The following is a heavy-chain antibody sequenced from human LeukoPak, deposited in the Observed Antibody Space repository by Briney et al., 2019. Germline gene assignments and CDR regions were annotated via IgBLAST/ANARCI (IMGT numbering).Heavy chain of an antibody. CDR3: ARNAGSYFEFAP. D-gene: IGHD1-26*01. V-gene: IGHV1-18*01. CDR2: ISGNSGKT. J-gene: IGHJ5*02. Sequence: ASVKVSCKTSGYTFSTYGLSWVRQAPGQGLEWMGWISGNSGKTHYAQKFQDRVTLTTDTSSTTTFMELRSLRSDDTAMYYCARNAGSYFEFAPWGQGTLVTVSS. CDR1: GYTFSTYG.